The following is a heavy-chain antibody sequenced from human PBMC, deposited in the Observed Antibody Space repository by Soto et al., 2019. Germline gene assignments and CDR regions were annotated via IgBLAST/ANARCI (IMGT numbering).Heavy chain of an antibody. CDR1: GFTFSTYG. J-gene: IGHJ2*01. CDR3: ANAAAAGDYWYFDL. Sequence: QVQLVESGGGVVQPGRSLRLSCAASGFTFSTYGMHWVRQAPGKGLEWVTVISYDGSNKYYADSVKGRFTISRDNSKNTLYLQMNSLRAEATAVYYCANAAAAGDYWYFDLWGRGTLVTVSS. V-gene: IGHV3-30*18. D-gene: IGHD6-13*01. CDR2: ISYDGSNK.